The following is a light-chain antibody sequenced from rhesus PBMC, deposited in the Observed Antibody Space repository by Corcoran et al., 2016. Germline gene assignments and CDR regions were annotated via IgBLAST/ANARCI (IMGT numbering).Light chain of an antibody. CDR3: TSYGSSSAFI. V-gene: IGLV2-13*02. Sequence: QAALTQSPSVSGSPGQSVTISCTGTSSDIGVYNRVSWYQHHPGKAPKLMIYEVSKRPSGVSDRFSGSKSGNTASLTISGLQADDEADYYCTSYGSSSAFIFGGGTRLTVL. CDR1: SSDIGVYNR. CDR2: EVS. J-gene: IGLJ1*01.